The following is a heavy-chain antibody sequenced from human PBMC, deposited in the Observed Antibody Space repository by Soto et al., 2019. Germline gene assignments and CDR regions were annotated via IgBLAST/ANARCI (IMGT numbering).Heavy chain of an antibody. D-gene: IGHD3-10*01. CDR2: IYYSGST. J-gene: IGHJ4*02. CDR3: ARSPLSMVRGVNKFREIDY. CDR1: GGSISSSSYY. V-gene: IGHV4-39*01. Sequence: QLQLQESGPGLVKPSETLSLTCTVSGGSISSSSYYWGWIRQPPGKGLEWIGSIYYSGSTYYNPSLKSRVTISVDTSKNRFSLKLSSVTAADTAVYYCARSPLSMVRGVNKFREIDYWGQGTLVTVSS.